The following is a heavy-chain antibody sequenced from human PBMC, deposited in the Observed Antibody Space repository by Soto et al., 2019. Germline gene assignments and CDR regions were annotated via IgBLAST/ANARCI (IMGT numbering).Heavy chain of an antibody. CDR1: GFSFRNYN. Sequence: EVQLLESGGGLAQPGGSLRLSCEASGFSFRNYNMNWVRQAPGKGLEWVSYISSISSTIYYADSVKGRFTISRDNGKNSLFLQMHSLRDEDTAISYCARGHIGTTMIVVPRGTYAMDVWGQGTTVTVSS. CDR2: ISSISSTI. V-gene: IGHV3-48*02. J-gene: IGHJ6*02. D-gene: IGHD3-22*01. CDR3: ARGHIGTTMIVVPRGTYAMDV.